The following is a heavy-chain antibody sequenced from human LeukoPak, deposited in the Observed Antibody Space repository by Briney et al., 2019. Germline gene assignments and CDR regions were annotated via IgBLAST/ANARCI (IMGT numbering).Heavy chain of an antibody. CDR1: GYTFTGYY. CDR3: ARDSSGYYFKSSWYFDL. V-gene: IGHV1-2*02. Sequence: ASVKVSCKDSGYTFTGYYMHWVRQAPGQGLEWMGWINPNSGGTNYAQKFQGRVTMTRDTSISTAYMELSRLRSDDTAVYYCARDSSGYYFKSSWYFDLWGRGTLVTVSS. D-gene: IGHD3-22*01. CDR2: INPNSGGT. J-gene: IGHJ2*01.